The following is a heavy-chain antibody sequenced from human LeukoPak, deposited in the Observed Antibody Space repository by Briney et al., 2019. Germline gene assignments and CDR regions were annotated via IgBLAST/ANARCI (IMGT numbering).Heavy chain of an antibody. CDR1: GGSFSGYY. CDR3: ARVRGRNVHNCLLGGWFDP. CDR2: IKPSGIT. Sequence: PSETLPLTCAVYGGSFSGYYWTWIRQPPGKGLEWIGEIKPSGITNYNPSLKSRVTLSIDTSKNQFSLKVASVTAADMAVYYCARVRGRNVHNCLLGGWFDPWGQGTLVTVSS. V-gene: IGHV4-34*01. D-gene: IGHD1-20*01. J-gene: IGHJ5*02.